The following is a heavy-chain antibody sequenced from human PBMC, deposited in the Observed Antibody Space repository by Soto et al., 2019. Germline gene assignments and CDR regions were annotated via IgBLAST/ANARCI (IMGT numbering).Heavy chain of an antibody. Sequence: EVKLLESGGGLVQPGGSLRLSCEASGFTFNNYAMSWVRQAPGKGLEWVSGISASGGRTYDADSVKGRFTISRDSSKSTLYLQINSLRVEDTAVYYCAKDRARYSSGWFPFDYWGQGTLVTVSS. CDR2: ISASGGRT. CDR1: GFTFNNYA. CDR3: AKDRARYSSGWFPFDY. D-gene: IGHD6-19*01. V-gene: IGHV3-23*01. J-gene: IGHJ4*02.